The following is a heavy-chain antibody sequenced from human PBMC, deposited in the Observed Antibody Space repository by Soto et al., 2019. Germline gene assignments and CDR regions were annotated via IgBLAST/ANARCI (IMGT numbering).Heavy chain of an antibody. CDR1: KFTFSTYD. J-gene: IGHJ4*02. D-gene: IGHD6-19*01. CDR2: VSYDGNKR. CDR3: AKGRDSTGCYYREGDY. V-gene: IGHV3-30*18. Sequence: HLVESGGGVVQPGKSLRLSCAASKFTFSTYDMHWVRQAPGKGLEWVAVVSYDGNKRYYADSVRGRFTISRDNSKNTVNLEMTSLRLEDRAVYFCAKGRDSTGCYYREGDYWGQGNLVTASS.